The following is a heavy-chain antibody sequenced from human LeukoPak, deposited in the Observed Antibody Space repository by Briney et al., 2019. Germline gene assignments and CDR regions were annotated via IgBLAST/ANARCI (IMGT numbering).Heavy chain of an antibody. CDR1: GGTFSSYA. Sequence: GASVKVSCKASGGTFSSYAISWVPQAPGQGLEWMGGIIPIFGTANYAQKFQGRVTITADESTSTAYMELSSLRSEDTAVYYCARDPTPPTVTGSWGQGTLVTVSS. D-gene: IGHD4-17*01. CDR3: ARDPTPPTVTGS. CDR2: IIPIFGTA. V-gene: IGHV1-69*01. J-gene: IGHJ5*02.